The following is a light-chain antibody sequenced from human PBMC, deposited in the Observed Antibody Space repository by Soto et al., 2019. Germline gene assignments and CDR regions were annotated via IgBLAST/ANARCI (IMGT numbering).Light chain of an antibody. V-gene: IGLV2-23*02. J-gene: IGLJ1*01. Sequence: QSALTQPASVSGSPGQSITISCTGTSSDVGSYNLVSWYQQHPGKAPKLMICEVSKRPSGVSNRFSGSKSGNTASLTISGLQAEDEAAYYCCSYAGSSTVFGTGTKLTVL. CDR1: SSDVGSYNL. CDR3: CSYAGSSTV. CDR2: EVS.